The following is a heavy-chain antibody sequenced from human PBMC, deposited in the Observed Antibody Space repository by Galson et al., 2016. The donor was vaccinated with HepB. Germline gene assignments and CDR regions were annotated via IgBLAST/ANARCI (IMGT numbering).Heavy chain of an antibody. CDR2: IISKRYAGTT. Sequence: SLRLSCASSGFTFGDYAMGWFRQAPGKGLEWVDFIISKRYAGTTEYAASVKGRFTISRDDSESSAYLQMNSLKTEDTAVYFCSRDIAPTSYDSSGYYYFDYWGQGALVTVSS. D-gene: IGHD3-22*01. V-gene: IGHV3-49*03. J-gene: IGHJ4*02. CDR1: GFTFGDYA. CDR3: SRDIAPTSYDSSGYYYFDY.